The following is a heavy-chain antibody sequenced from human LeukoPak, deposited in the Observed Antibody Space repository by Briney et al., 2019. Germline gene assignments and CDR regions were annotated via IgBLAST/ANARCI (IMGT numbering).Heavy chain of an antibody. CDR2: ISAYNGNT. CDR3: ARDFYPDCGGDCYYFDY. V-gene: IGHV1-18*01. J-gene: IGHJ4*02. D-gene: IGHD2-21*02. Sequence: ASVKVSCKASGYTFTSYGISGVRQAPGQGLEGMGWISAYNGNTNYAQKLQGRVTMTTDTSTSTAYMELRSLRSDDTAVYYCARDFYPDCGGDCYYFDYWGQGTLVTVSS. CDR1: GYTFTSYG.